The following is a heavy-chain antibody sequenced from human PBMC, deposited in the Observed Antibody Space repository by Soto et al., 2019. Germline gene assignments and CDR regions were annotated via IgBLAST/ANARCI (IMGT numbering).Heavy chain of an antibody. D-gene: IGHD2-2*01. CDR3: ARDEGYCSSTSCYATHYYYYYGMDV. CDR2: ISYDGSNK. V-gene: IGHV3-30-3*01. Sequence: GGSLRLSCAASGFTFSSYAMHWVRQAPGKGLEWVAVISYDGSNKYYADSVKGRFTISRDNSKNTLYLQMNSLRAEDTAVYYCARDEGYCSSTSCYATHYYYYYGMDVWGQGPRSPSP. J-gene: IGHJ6*02. CDR1: GFTFSSYA.